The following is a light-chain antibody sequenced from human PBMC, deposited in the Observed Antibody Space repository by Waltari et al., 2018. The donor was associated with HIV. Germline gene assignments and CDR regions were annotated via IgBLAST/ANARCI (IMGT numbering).Light chain of an antibody. Sequence: QSVLTQPPSVSAAPGQKVTISCSGSSSNIGNNFVSWYQQLPGTAPKLLIYESKRRPSGIPDRFGGSKSGTSATLGITGLQTGDEADYYCATWDSSLSVGVVFGGGTKLTVL. CDR1: SSNIGNNF. CDR2: ESK. CDR3: ATWDSSLSVGVV. V-gene: IGLV1-51*02. J-gene: IGLJ2*01.